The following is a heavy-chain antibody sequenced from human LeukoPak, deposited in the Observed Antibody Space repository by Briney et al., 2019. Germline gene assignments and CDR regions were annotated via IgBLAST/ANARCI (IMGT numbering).Heavy chain of an antibody. D-gene: IGHD3-3*01. V-gene: IGHV1-2*02. J-gene: IGHJ5*02. Sequence: GASVKVSCKASGYTFTGYYMHWVRQAPGQGLEWMGWINPNSGGTNYAQKFQGRVTMTRDTSISTAYMELSRLRSDDTAVYCCARGEGRITIFGVENWFDPWGQGTLVTVSS. CDR3: ARGEGRITIFGVENWFDP. CDR2: INPNSGGT. CDR1: GYTFTGYY.